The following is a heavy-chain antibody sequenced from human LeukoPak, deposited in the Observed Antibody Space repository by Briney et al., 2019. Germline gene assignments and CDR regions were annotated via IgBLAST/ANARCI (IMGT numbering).Heavy chain of an antibody. J-gene: IGHJ4*02. CDR2: ISTTGGST. CDR3: AKDWTTVVTPKGYYFDS. Sequence: GGSLRLSCAASGLSFNNYAMSWVRQAPGKVLEWVSAISTTGGSTYYADSVKGRFTISRDNSKNTLSLQMDSLRVEDTAVYYCAKDWTTVVTPKGYYFDSWGQGTLVTVSS. V-gene: IGHV3-23*01. CDR1: GLSFNNYA. D-gene: IGHD4-23*01.